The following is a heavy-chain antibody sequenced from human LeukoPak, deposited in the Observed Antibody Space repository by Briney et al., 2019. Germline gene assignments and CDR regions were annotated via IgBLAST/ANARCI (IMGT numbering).Heavy chain of an antibody. CDR1: GGSISSYY. D-gene: IGHD6-19*01. V-gene: IGHV4-59*01. CDR3: ARDSSGDDAFDI. Sequence: SETLSLTCTVSGGSISSYYWSWIRQPPGKGLEWIGYIDYSGSANYNPSLKSRVTISVDTSKNQFSLKLSSVTAADTAVYYCARDSSGDDAFDIWGQGTMVTVSS. J-gene: IGHJ3*02. CDR2: IDYSGSA.